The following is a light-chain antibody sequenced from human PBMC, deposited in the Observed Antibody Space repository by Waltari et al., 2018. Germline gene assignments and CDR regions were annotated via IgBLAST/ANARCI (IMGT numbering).Light chain of an antibody. CDR3: QQANSVRALT. CDR2: GAS. V-gene: IGKV1-12*01. J-gene: IGKJ4*01. Sequence: DIQMTQSPSYVSASVGDRVTITGPASQGLSSWLAWYQQKPGQAPKLLIYGASALQSGVPSRFSGSGSETDFTLTISSLEPEDFATYYCQQANSVRALTFGGGTRVESK. CDR1: QGLSSW.